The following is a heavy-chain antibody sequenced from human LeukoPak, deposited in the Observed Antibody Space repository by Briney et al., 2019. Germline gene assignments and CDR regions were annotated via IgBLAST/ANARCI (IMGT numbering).Heavy chain of an antibody. V-gene: IGHV3-11*04. CDR2: ISSSGSTI. D-gene: IGHD6-13*01. CDR3: ARDSRSWYGYYYYMDV. J-gene: IGHJ6*03. CDR1: GFTFSDYY. Sequence: PGGSLRLSCAASGFTFSDYYMSWIRQAPGKGLEWVSYISSSGSTIYYADPVKGRFTISRDNAKNSLYLQMNSLRAEDTAVYYCARDSRSWYGYYYYMDVWGKGTTVTVSS.